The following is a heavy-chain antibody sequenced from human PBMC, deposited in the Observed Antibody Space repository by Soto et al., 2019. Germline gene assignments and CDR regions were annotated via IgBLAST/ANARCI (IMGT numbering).Heavy chain of an antibody. Sequence: QVQLVQSGAEVKKPGASVKVSCKASGYTFTSYGISWVRQAPGQGLEWMGWISAYNGNTNYAQKLQGRVTMTTDTSTSPAYMELRSLRSDDKAVYYCAREGSGGYDWGVWFDPWGQGTLVTVSS. CDR3: AREGSGGYDWGVWFDP. V-gene: IGHV1-18*01. CDR2: ISAYNGNT. J-gene: IGHJ5*02. D-gene: IGHD5-12*01. CDR1: GYTFTSYG.